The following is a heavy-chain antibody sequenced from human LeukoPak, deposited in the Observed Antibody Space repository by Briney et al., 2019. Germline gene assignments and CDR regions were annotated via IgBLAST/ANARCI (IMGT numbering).Heavy chain of an antibody. CDR2: IYYSGST. CDR1: GGSISSYY. D-gene: IGHD3-3*01. J-gene: IGHJ6*03. V-gene: IGHV4-59*01. CDR3: ARVLFGFWSGYQGGYYYYMDV. Sequence: SETLSLTCTVSGGSISSYYWSWIRQPPGKGLEWIGYIYYSGSTNYNPSLKSRVTISVDTSKNQFSLKLSSVTAADTAVYYCARVLFGFWSGYQGGYYYYMDVWGKGTTVTVSS.